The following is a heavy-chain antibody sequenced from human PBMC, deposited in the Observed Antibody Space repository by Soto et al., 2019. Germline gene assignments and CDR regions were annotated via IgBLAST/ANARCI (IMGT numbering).Heavy chain of an antibody. V-gene: IGHV4-30-4*01. CDR3: ARGILLWFGDPQNCGFDP. J-gene: IGHJ5*02. Sequence: SETLSLTCTFSGCSISSGDFYWSWIRQPPGKGLEWIGDIYYSGSTYYNPSLKSRVTISVDTSKNQFSLKLSSVTAADTAVYYCARGILLWFGDPQNCGFDPWGQGTLVTVSS. D-gene: IGHD3-10*01. CDR2: IYYSGST. CDR1: GCSISSGDFY.